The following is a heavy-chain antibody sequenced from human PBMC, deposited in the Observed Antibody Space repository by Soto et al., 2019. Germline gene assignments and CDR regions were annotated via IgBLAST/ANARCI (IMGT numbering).Heavy chain of an antibody. Sequence: PETLSLTCTVSGGSLSSGSFFWGWIRQPPGKGLEWIGHIYFTGTSSYSPSLKSRVTMFVDTSKNNFSLRLTSVTAADTAVYYCVRREAVAGSQFDFWGQGTLVTVSS. D-gene: IGHD6-19*01. CDR1: GGSLSSGSFF. CDR2: IYFTGTS. CDR3: VRREAVAGSQFDF. V-gene: IGHV4-39*02. J-gene: IGHJ4*02.